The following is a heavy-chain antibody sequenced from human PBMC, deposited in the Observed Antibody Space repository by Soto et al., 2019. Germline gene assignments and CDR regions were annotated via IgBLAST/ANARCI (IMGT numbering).Heavy chain of an antibody. J-gene: IGHJ5*02. Sequence: PSETLSLTCAVYGGSFSGYYWSWIRQPPGKGLEWIGEINHSGSTNYNPSLKSRVTISVDTSKNQFSLKLSSVTAAATAVYYCARGWGLAAADWFDPWGQGTLVTVSS. V-gene: IGHV4-34*01. CDR3: ARGWGLAAADWFDP. D-gene: IGHD6-13*01. CDR2: INHSGST. CDR1: GGSFSGYY.